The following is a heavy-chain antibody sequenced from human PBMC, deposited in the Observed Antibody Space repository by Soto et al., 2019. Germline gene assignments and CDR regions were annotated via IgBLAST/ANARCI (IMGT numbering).Heavy chain of an antibody. J-gene: IGHJ4*02. D-gene: IGHD3-3*01. CDR3: ARLYGGGYYSPDY. V-gene: IGHV4-39*01. CDR1: GGSISSSSFF. Sequence: QVQLQESGPGLVKSSETLSLTCTVSGGSISSSSFFWGWIRQPPGRGLEWIGSIYYSGSTYYNPSLKSRVPMSAETSKNQFSLQLRSVTAADTAVYYCARLYGGGYYSPDYWGQGTLVAVSS. CDR2: IYYSGST.